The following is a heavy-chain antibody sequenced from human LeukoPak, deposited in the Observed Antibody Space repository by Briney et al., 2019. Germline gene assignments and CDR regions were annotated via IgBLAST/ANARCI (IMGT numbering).Heavy chain of an antibody. Sequence: GGSLRLSCAASGFTVSSNYMSWVRQAPGKGLEWVSVIYSGGSTYYADSVKGRFTISRDNSKNTLYLQMNSLRAEDTAVYYCAKDRSPYCSSTSCYFMDVWGKGTTVTVSS. CDR1: GFTVSSNY. J-gene: IGHJ6*04. V-gene: IGHV3-53*05. D-gene: IGHD2-2*01. CDR3: AKDRSPYCSSTSCYFMDV. CDR2: IYSGGST.